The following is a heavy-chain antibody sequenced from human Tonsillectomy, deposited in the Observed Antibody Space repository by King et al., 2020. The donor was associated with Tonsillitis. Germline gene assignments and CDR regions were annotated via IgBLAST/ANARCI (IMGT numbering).Heavy chain of an antibody. CDR1: GFTFRSYD. Sequence: VQLVESGGGLVQPGGSLRLSCAVSGFTFRSYDMNWVRQAPGKGPEGVSHITGSGSTIYYADSVKGRFTISRDNTKNSLYLQMNSLRAEDTAVYYCARDWALDVWGKGTTVTVSS. CDR3: ARDWALDV. CDR2: ITGSGSTI. V-gene: IGHV3-48*03. J-gene: IGHJ6*04. D-gene: IGHD3-16*01.